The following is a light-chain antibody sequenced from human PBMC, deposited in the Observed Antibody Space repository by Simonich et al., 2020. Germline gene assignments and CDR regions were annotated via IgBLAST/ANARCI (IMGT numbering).Light chain of an antibody. Sequence: QSAMTQPASVSGSPGQSITISCTGTSSDVGGYNYVSWYQQHAGKAPKLMIYDVRKRPSGVSNRFSGPKSGNTASLTISGLQAEDEADYYCSSYTSSSTWVFGGGTKLTVL. CDR2: DVR. CDR3: SSYTSSSTWV. V-gene: IGLV2-14*01. J-gene: IGLJ3*02. CDR1: SSDVGGYNY.